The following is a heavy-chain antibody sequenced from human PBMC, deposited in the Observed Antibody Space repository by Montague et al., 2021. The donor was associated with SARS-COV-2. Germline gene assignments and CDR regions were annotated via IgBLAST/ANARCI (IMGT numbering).Heavy chain of an antibody. V-gene: IGHV6-1*01. CDR1: GGSVASNSAA. D-gene: IGHD1-26*01. Sequence: CAISGGSVASNSAAWIWIRQSPSRGLEWLARTYYRSKWYNEYAVSVKSRINIIPDTSKNHLSLQVNSVTPEDTAVYYCAREGECELQGPRHSSSYYAMDVWGQGTSVTVSS. CDR3: AREGECELQGPRHSSSYYAMDV. J-gene: IGHJ6*02. CDR2: TYYRSKWYN.